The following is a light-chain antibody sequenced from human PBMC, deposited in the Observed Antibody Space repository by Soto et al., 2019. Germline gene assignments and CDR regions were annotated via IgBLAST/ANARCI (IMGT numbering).Light chain of an antibody. Sequence: EIELTQSPATLSLSPGERATLSCRASQSVSSYLAWYQQKPGQAPRLLIYDASNRATGIPARFSGSGSGTDFTLTISRLEPEDFAVYYCQQYGSPLTFGGGTKVDIK. J-gene: IGKJ4*01. CDR3: QQYGSPLT. CDR2: DAS. CDR1: QSVSSY. V-gene: IGKV3-11*01.